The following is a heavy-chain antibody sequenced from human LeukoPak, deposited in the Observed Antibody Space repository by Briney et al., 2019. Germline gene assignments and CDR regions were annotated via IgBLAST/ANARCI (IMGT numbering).Heavy chain of an antibody. CDR3: ARGATRGYCSSTSCYRSYYFDY. V-gene: IGHV4-34*01. J-gene: IGHJ4*02. D-gene: IGHD2-2*02. Sequence: SETLSLTCAVYGGSFSGYYWSWIRQPPGKGLEWIGEINHSGSTNYNPSLKSRVTISVDTSKNQFSLRLSSVTAADTAVYYCARGATRGYCSSTSCYRSYYFDYWGQGTLVTVSS. CDR2: INHSGST. CDR1: GGSFSGYY.